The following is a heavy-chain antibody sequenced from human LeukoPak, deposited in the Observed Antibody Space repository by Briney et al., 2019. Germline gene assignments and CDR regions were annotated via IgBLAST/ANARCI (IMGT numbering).Heavy chain of an antibody. Sequence: GGSLRLSCAASGFTFSSYAMSWVRQAPGKGLEWVSAISGSGGSTYYADSVKGRFTLSRDNSKNTLFVQMDSLSVEDTAVYYCAREATWGQWYFDHWGQGTPVTVSS. CDR3: AREATWGQWYFDH. V-gene: IGHV3-23*01. CDR1: GFTFSSYA. D-gene: IGHD6-19*01. J-gene: IGHJ4*02. CDR2: ISGSGGST.